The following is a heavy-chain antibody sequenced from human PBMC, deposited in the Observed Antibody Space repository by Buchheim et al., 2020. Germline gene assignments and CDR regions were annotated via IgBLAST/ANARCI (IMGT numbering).Heavy chain of an antibody. D-gene: IGHD3-3*01. CDR2: IKQDGSEK. CDR1: GFTFSSYW. Sequence: EVQLVESGGGLVQPGGSLRLSCAASGFTFSSYWMSWVRQAPGKGLEWVANIKQDGSEKYYVDSVKGRFTISRDNAKNSLYLQMNSLRAEDTAVYYCARCLGEGDFWSGYYNWFDPWGQGTL. CDR3: ARCLGEGDFWSGYYNWFDP. J-gene: IGHJ5*02. V-gene: IGHV3-7*01.